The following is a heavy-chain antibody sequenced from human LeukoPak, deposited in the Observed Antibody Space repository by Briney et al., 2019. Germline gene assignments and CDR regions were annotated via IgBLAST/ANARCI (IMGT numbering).Heavy chain of an antibody. CDR2: IRYDGSNK. J-gene: IGHJ4*02. Sequence: GGSLRLSCAASGFTFSSYGMHWVRQAPGKGLEWVAFIRYDGSNKYYADSVKGRFTISRDNSKNTLYLQMNSLRAEDTAVYYCARAVYSSAHQDIRYWGQGTLVTVSS. D-gene: IGHD2-8*01. CDR3: ARAVYSSAHQDIRY. CDR1: GFTFSSYG. V-gene: IGHV3-30*02.